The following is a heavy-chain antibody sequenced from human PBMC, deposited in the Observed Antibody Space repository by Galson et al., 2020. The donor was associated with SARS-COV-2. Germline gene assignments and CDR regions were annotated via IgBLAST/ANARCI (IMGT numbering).Heavy chain of an antibody. V-gene: IGHV4-61*08. CDR3: ARAAGRDGPNFRGYYYYGLDV. CDR2: IYNTETT. Sequence: ASETLSLTCTVSGDSVSTEEYYWSWIRQPPGRGLEWIGYIYNTETTKYNPSLRSRLTISEDASKNQVSLKLTSVTAADTAVYFCARAAGRDGPNFRGYYYYGLDVLGQGTTVTVSS. J-gene: IGHJ6*02. CDR1: GDSVSTEEYY. D-gene: IGHD6-13*01.